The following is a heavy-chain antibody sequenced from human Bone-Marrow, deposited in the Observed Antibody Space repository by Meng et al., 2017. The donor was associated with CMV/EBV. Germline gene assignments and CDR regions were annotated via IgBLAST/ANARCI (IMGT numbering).Heavy chain of an antibody. CDR1: GYSFTNYW. V-gene: IGHV5-51*01. Sequence: GESLKISCKGSGYSFTNYWIGWVRQMPGKGLEWMGIIYPGDSDTRYSPSCQGQVTISADKSISTAYLQWSSLKASDTAMYYCATSHYDFWSGYSTGHGPYNWFDPWGQGTLVTVSS. D-gene: IGHD3-3*01. CDR2: IYPGDSDT. CDR3: ATSHYDFWSGYSTGHGPYNWFDP. J-gene: IGHJ5*02.